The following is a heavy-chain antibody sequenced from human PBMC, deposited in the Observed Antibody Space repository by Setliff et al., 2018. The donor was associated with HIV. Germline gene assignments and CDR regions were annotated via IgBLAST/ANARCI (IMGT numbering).Heavy chain of an antibody. J-gene: IGHJ4*02. CDR2: ISGSGGST. CDR1: GFTFSSYA. Sequence: PGGSLRLSCAASGFTFSSYAMSWVRQAPGKGLEWVSAISGSGGSTYYADSVKGRFTISRDNSKNTLDLQMNSLRAEETAVYYCARVRGWFGELWSFDYWGQGTLVTVSS. V-gene: IGHV3-23*01. CDR3: ARVRGWFGELWSFDY. D-gene: IGHD3-10*01.